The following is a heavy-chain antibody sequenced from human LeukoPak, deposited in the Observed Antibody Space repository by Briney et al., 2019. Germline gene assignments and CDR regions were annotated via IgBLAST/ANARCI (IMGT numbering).Heavy chain of an antibody. Sequence: PSETLSLTCTVSGGSISSYYWSWIRQPAGKELGWIGRIYTSGTTHYNPSLKSRVTMSVDTSKNQFSLKLSSVTAADTAVYYCARLSTVTTSFDYWGQGTLVTVSS. CDR3: ARLSTVTTSFDY. CDR2: IYTSGTT. V-gene: IGHV4-4*07. CDR1: GGSISSYY. D-gene: IGHD4-17*01. J-gene: IGHJ4*02.